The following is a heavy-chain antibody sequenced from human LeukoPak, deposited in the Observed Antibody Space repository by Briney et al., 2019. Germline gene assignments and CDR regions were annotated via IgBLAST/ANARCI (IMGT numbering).Heavy chain of an antibody. CDR2: ITDSGGST. Sequence: PGGSLRLSCAASGFTFINYAMNWVRQAPGKGLEWVSGITDSGGSTYYADSVKGRFTISRDNSENTLYLQMNTLRAEDTAIYFCAKSLAARLLIDYWGQGILVTVSS. J-gene: IGHJ4*02. CDR3: AKSLAARLLIDY. V-gene: IGHV3-23*01. CDR1: GFTFINYA. D-gene: IGHD6-25*01.